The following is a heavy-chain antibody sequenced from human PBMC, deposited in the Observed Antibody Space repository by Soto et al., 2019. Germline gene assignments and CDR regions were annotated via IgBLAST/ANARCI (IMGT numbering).Heavy chain of an antibody. D-gene: IGHD2-15*01. CDR3: AWDDVLCDVGRCYVVTLDV. Sequence: EVHLVESGGGLVQPGGSLRLSCAASGFTVSSKYMSWVRQAPGKGLEWVSLIQSGGPTYYADSVKGRFTISRDTSENTLHLQMDSLRAEDTAVYYCAWDDVLCDVGRCYVVTLDVLGKGTTVTVSS. J-gene: IGHJ6*04. CDR1: GFTVSSKY. V-gene: IGHV3-66*01. CDR2: IQSGGPT.